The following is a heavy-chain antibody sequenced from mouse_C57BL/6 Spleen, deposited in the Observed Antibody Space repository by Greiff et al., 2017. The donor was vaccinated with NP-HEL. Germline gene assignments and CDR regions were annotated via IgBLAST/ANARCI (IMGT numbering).Heavy chain of an antibody. CDR2: IYPGDGDT. CDR3: ARERDGSSYGFDV. V-gene: IGHV1-82*01. J-gene: IGHJ1*03. D-gene: IGHD1-1*01. CDR1: GYAFSSSW. Sequence: QVQLKQSGPELVKPGASVKISCKASGYAFSSSWMNWVKQRPGKGLEWIGRIYPGDGDTNYNGKFKGKATLTADKSSSTAYMQLSSLTYEDSAVYFCARERDGSSYGFDVWGTGTTVTVSS.